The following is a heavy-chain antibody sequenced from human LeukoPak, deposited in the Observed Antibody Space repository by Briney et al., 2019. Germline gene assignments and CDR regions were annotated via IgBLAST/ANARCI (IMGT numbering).Heavy chain of an antibody. V-gene: IGHV3-48*03. CDR1: GFTFNNYE. J-gene: IGHJ4*02. D-gene: IGHD4-23*01. Sequence: GSLRLSCAASGFTFNNYEMNWVRQAPGKGLEWISYISSGAGTMYYADSVKGRFTISRDNAKNSLYLQMNSLRAEDTAVYYCASSPWLLPYNWGQGTLVTVSS. CDR2: ISSGAGTM. CDR3: ASSPWLLPYN.